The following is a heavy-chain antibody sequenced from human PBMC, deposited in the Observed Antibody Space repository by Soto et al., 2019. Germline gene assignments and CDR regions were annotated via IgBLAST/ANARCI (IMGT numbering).Heavy chain of an antibody. D-gene: IGHD6-19*01. Sequence: GASVKVSCKASGFTFTSSAVQWVRQARGQRLEWIGWIGAYSGNTNYAQKLQDRVTMTTDTSTSTAYMELRSLRSDDTAVYYCARDHSSGWSEFDYWGQGTLVTVSS. J-gene: IGHJ4*02. CDR2: IGAYSGNT. V-gene: IGHV1-18*01. CDR1: GFTFTSSA. CDR3: ARDHSSGWSEFDY.